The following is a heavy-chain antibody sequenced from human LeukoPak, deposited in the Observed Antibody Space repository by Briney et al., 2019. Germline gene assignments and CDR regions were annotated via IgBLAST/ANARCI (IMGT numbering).Heavy chain of an antibody. D-gene: IGHD3-3*01. Sequence: SETLSLTCTVSGGSVSSYYWSWIRQPPGKGLEWIGYIYYSGSTNYNPSLKSRVTISVDTSKNQFSLKLSSVTAADTTVYYCARGSPSSPNTIFGVVTLYYFDYWAREPWSPSPQ. CDR1: GGSVSSYY. CDR3: ARGSPSSPNTIFGVVTLYYFDY. J-gene: IGHJ4*02. CDR2: IYYSGST. V-gene: IGHV4-59*02.